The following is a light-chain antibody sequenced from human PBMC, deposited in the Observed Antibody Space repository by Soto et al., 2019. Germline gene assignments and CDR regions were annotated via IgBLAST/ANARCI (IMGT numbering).Light chain of an antibody. CDR2: KAS. V-gene: IGKV1-5*03. CDR1: QSISSW. J-gene: IGKJ1*01. Sequence: DLQMTQSPSTLSASVGDRVTITCRASQSISSWLAWYQQKPGNAPNLLIYKASSLQSGVPSRFSGSGSGTEFSLTISSLQPDDFATYYCQQYNTYSGTFGQGTKVEIK. CDR3: QQYNTYSGT.